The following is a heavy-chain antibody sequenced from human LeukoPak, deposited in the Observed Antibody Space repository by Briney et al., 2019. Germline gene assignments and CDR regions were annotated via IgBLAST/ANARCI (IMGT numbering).Heavy chain of an antibody. CDR3: ARAGFSTSRDF. D-gene: IGHD2-2*01. CDR1: GFTLSSYW. Sequence: RGSLRLSCAASGFTLSSYWMSWVRQAPGRGLEWVANINEGGREGYYLHSLKGRFTISRDNAKNSLYLQLNSLRAEDTAVYYCARAGFSTSRDFWGQGTLVTVSS. V-gene: IGHV3-7*03. CDR2: INEGGREG. J-gene: IGHJ4*02.